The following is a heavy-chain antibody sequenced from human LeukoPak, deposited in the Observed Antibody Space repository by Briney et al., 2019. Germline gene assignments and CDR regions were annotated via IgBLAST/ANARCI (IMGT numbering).Heavy chain of an antibody. V-gene: IGHV3-23*01. CDR3: AKGASGSHYYSFDY. J-gene: IGHJ4*02. Sequence: GGSLRLSCAASGFTFSSYGMSWVRQAPGEGLKWVSIISASGSNTIYADSVKGRFTISRDNSKNTPYLRMNSLRAEDTAVYYCAKGASGSHYYSFDYWGQGTLVTVSS. CDR2: ISASGSNT. D-gene: IGHD1-26*01. CDR1: GFTFSSYG.